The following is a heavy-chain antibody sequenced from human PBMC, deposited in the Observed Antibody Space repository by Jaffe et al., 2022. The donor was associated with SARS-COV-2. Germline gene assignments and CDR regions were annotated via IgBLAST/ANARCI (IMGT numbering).Heavy chain of an antibody. D-gene: IGHD2-21*02. V-gene: IGHV4-34*01. J-gene: IGHJ4*02. Sequence: QVQLQQWGAGLLKPSETLSLTCAVYGGSFSGYYWSWIRQPPGKGLEWIGEINHSGSTNYNPSLKSRVTISVDTSKNQFSLKLSSVTAADTAVYYCARGYKHIVVVTASRPYFDYWGQGTLVTVSS. CDR1: GGSFSGYY. CDR2: INHSGST. CDR3: ARGYKHIVVVTASRPYFDY.